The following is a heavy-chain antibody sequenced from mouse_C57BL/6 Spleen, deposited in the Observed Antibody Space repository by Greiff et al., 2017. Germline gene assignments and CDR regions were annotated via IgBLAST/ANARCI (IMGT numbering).Heavy chain of an antibody. J-gene: IGHJ2*01. CDR1: GYTFTDYY. CDR2: INPKHGGN. Sequence: EVQLQQSGPELVKPGASVKISCKASGYTFTDYYMNWVKQSHGKSLEWIGAINPKHGGNSYNQKFKGKATLTVDKSSSTAYMELRSLTSEDSAVYYCADGNYPYYLDYWGQGTTLTVSS. D-gene: IGHD2-1*01. CDR3: ADGNYPYYLDY. V-gene: IGHV1-26*01.